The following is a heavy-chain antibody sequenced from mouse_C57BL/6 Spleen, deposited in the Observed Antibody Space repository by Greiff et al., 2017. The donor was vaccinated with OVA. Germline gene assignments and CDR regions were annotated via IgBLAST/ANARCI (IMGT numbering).Heavy chain of an antibody. CDR2: IYIGNGYT. CDR3: ARGEGYYYGRSYDWYFDV. D-gene: IGHD1-1*01. Sequence: VQLKQSGAELVRPGSSVKMSCKTSGYTFTSYGINWVKQRPGQGLEWIGYIYIGNGYTEYNEKFKGKATLTSDTSSSTAYMQLSSLTSEDSAIYFCARGEGYYYGRSYDWYFDVWGTGTTVTVSS. CDR1: GYTFTSYG. V-gene: IGHV1-58*01. J-gene: IGHJ1*03.